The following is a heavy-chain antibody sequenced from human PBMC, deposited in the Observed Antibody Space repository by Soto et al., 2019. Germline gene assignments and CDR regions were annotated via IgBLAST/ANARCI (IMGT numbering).Heavy chain of an antibody. J-gene: IGHJ4*02. CDR2: VIPTGGRT. Sequence: ASVKVSCKASGYTFTDYYVHWVRQAPGQGLEWMGTVIPTGGRTSHAQNFQGRVTMTRDTSTTTVYMELSSLRFEDTAVYYCARSLSGWSYFDFWGQGTLVTVSS. CDR3: ARSLSGWSYFDF. V-gene: IGHV1-46*01. D-gene: IGHD6-19*01. CDR1: GYTFTDYY.